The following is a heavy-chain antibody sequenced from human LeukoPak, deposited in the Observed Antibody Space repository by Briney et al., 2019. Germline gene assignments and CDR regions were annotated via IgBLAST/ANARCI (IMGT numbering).Heavy chain of an antibody. CDR3: ARTTTDGAGRPLFDY. D-gene: IGHD4-17*01. CDR1: GGTLSSYA. CDR2: ISTYNGNT. J-gene: IGHJ4*02. Sequence: ASVKVSCRASGGTLSSYAISWVRQAPGQGLEWMGWISTYNGNTNYAQKLQGRVTMTTDTSTSTAYMELRSLRSDDTAVYYCARTTTDGAGRPLFDYWGQGTLVTVSS. V-gene: IGHV1-18*01.